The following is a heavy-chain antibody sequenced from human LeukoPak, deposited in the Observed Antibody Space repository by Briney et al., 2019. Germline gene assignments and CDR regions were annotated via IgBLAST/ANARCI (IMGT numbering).Heavy chain of an antibody. D-gene: IGHD3-3*01. CDR3: AGVLRFFDY. CDR1: GFTFSSYE. V-gene: IGHV3-48*03. CDR2: ISSSGSTI. Sequence: PGGSLRLSCAASGFTFSSYEMNWVRQAPGKGPEWVSYISSSGSTIYYADSVKGRFTISRDNAKNSLYLQMNSLRAEDTAVYYCAGVLRFFDYWGQGTLVTVSS. J-gene: IGHJ4*02.